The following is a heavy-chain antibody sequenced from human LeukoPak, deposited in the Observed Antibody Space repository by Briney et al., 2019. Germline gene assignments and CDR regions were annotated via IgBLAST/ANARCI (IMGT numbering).Heavy chain of an antibody. D-gene: IGHD2-21*02. CDR2: IFGDGGRT. Sequence: GGSLRLSCAASGFTFSSYAMTWVRHAPGKGLEWVSGIFGDGGRTFYADSVKGRFTISRDNSKKMVFMEMNSLRAEDTAVYYCAKGRHIVVVTGLVDYWGQGTLVTVSS. CDR1: GFTFSSYA. J-gene: IGHJ4*02. V-gene: IGHV3-23*01. CDR3: AKGRHIVVVTGLVDY.